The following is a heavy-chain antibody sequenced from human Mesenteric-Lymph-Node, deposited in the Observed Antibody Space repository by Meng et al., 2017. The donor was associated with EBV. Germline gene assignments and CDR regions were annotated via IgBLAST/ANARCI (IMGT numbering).Heavy chain of an antibody. CDR2: IKSKTDGRTA. CDR1: GITFSNAW. J-gene: IGHJ4*02. CDR3: TTDLGLYASY. Sequence: VQLVESGGGLVQPGWFLRLSCAASGITFSNAWMSWVRQAPGKGLEWVGRIKSKTDGRTADYAAPVKGRFTISRDDSKNTLYLQMNSLKTEDTAVYYCTTDLGLYASYWGQGTLVTVSS. D-gene: IGHD2-2*02. V-gene: IGHV3-15*01.